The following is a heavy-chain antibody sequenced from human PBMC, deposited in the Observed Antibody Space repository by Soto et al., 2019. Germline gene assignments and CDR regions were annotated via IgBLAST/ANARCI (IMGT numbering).Heavy chain of an antibody. CDR2: IVPIFGTT. V-gene: IGHV1-69*12. J-gene: IGHJ6*02. CDR3: ARVDAVARIYTYHGLDV. D-gene: IGHD6-19*01. Sequence: QVQLVQSGAEVKKPGSSVKVSCKVSGGPFSNYAIDWVRLAPGHGLAWMGEIVPIFGTTYYTQKFQGRATSIADASMTTAYLEMSRLRSEDTAIYYCARVDAVARIYTYHGLDVWGQGTAVTVS. CDR1: GGPFSNYA.